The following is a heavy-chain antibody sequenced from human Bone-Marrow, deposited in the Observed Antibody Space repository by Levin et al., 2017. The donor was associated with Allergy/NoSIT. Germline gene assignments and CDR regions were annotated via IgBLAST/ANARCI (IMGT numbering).Heavy chain of an antibody. CDR1: GFSFRSYW. D-gene: IGHD3-16*01. V-gene: IGHV3-74*01. CDR3: ARDPPYYDDNWSGDP. J-gene: IGHJ5*02. Sequence: PGGSLRLSCAASGFSFRSYWMHWVRQAPGKGLVWVSRMNSDGSSISYADSVKGRFTISRDNAKSTLYLQMNSLRVEDTAVYYCARDPPYYDDNWSGDPWGQGTLVTVSS. CDR2: MNSDGSSI.